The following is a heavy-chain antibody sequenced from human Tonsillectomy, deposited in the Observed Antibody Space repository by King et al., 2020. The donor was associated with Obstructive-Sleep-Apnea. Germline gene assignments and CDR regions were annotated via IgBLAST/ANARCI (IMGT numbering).Heavy chain of an antibody. J-gene: IGHJ4*02. CDR3: AISVDTAMVFDY. V-gene: IGHV4-59*08. Sequence: QVQLQESGPGLVKPSETLSLTCTVSGGSISSYYWSWIRQPPGKGLEWIGYVYYSGSTNYNPSLKSRVTISVDTSKKQVSLKLSSVTAADTAVYYCAISVDTAMVFDYWGQGTLVTVSS. CDR1: GGSISSYY. D-gene: IGHD5-18*01. CDR2: VYYSGST.